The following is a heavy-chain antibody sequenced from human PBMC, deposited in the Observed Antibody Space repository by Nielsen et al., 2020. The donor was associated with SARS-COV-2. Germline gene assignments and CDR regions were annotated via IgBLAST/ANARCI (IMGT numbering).Heavy chain of an antibody. CDR3: AKDGEGGWLLWY. V-gene: IGHV3-23*01. CDR2: ISGSGGST. Sequence: GGSLRLSCAASGFTFSSYAMGWVRQAPGKGLEWVSAISGSGGSTYYADSVKGRFTISRDNSKNTLYLQMNSLRAEDTAVYYCAKDGEGGWLLWYWGQGTLVTVSS. J-gene: IGHJ4*02. D-gene: IGHD5-12*01. CDR1: GFTFSSYA.